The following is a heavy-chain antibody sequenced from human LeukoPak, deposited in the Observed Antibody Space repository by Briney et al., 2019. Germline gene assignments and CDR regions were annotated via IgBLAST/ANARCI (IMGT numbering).Heavy chain of an antibody. V-gene: IGHV1-2*02. J-gene: IGHJ4*02. Sequence: GASVKVSCKASGYTFTTYGISWVRQAPGQGLEWMGWINPNSGGTHYAQKFQGRLTTTWDTSISTAYMELSRLRSDDTAVYYCARWGYSSRTIDYWGQGTLVTVSS. CDR2: INPNSGGT. CDR1: GYTFTTYG. D-gene: IGHD6-13*01. CDR3: ARWGYSSRTIDY.